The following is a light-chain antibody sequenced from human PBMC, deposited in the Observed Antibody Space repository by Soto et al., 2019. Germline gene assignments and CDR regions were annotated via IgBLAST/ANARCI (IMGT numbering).Light chain of an antibody. V-gene: IGKV3-20*01. Sequence: EIVLTQSPGTLSLSRGERATLSCRASQSVSSSYLAWYQQKPGQAPRLLIYGASSRATGIPDRFSGSGSGTDFTLTISRLEPEDFAVYYCHQYGGSPRTLGQGTKVEIK. CDR3: HQYGGSPRT. CDR1: QSVSSSY. CDR2: GAS. J-gene: IGKJ1*01.